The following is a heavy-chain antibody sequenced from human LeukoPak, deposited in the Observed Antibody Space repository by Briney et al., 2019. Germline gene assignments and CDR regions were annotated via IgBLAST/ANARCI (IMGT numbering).Heavy chain of an antibody. V-gene: IGHV1-69*13. CDR2: IIPIFGTA. D-gene: IGHD4-23*01. CDR1: GGTFSGYA. J-gene: IGHJ4*02. Sequence: ASVKVSCKASGGTFSGYAISWVRQAPGQGLEWMGGIIPIFGTANYAQKFQGRVTITADESTSTAYMELSSLRSEDTAVYYCARPSTVVTPYYFDYWGQGTLVTVSS. CDR3: ARPSTVVTPYYFDY.